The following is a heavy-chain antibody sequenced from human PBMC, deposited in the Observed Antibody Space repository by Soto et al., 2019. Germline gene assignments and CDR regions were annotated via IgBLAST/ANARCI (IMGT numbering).Heavy chain of an antibody. Sequence: QVQLQESGPGLVKPSETLSLTCTVSGGSMTGYFWSWIRQPAGKVLEWIGHVYNSGNTDYNPSLASRITMAVDTSKRQFALKVKSVTAADMAVYYCARTHWVSGTEYWGQGILVTVSS. CDR1: GGSMTGYF. J-gene: IGHJ4*02. CDR2: VYNSGNT. D-gene: IGHD6-19*01. V-gene: IGHV4-4*07. CDR3: ARTHWVSGTEY.